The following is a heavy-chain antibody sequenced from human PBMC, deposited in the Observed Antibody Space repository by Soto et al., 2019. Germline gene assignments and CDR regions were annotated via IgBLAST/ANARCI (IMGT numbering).Heavy chain of an antibody. Sequence: GASVKVSFKASGYTFTSYAMHWVRQAPGQRLEWMGWINAGNGNTKYSQKFQGRVTITRDTSASTAYMELSSLRSEDTAVYYCACAWAAASIGYPYCGQGTLASV. V-gene: IGHV1-3*01. CDR1: GYTFTSYA. J-gene: IGHJ4*02. D-gene: IGHD6-13*01. CDR2: INAGNGNT. CDR3: ACAWAAASIGYPY.